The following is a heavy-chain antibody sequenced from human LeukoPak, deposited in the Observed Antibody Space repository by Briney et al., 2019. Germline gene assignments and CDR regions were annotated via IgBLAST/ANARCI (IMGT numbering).Heavy chain of an antibody. Sequence: SETLSLTCTVSGGSINSYYWSWIRQPPGKGLEWIGYIYYSGSTNYNPSLKSRVTISVDTSKNQFSLKLSSVTAADTAVYYCARHGRDGYNLVYWGQGTLVTVSS. CDR1: GGSINSYY. J-gene: IGHJ4*02. CDR3: ARHGRDGYNLVY. V-gene: IGHV4-59*08. D-gene: IGHD5-12*01. CDR2: IYYSGST.